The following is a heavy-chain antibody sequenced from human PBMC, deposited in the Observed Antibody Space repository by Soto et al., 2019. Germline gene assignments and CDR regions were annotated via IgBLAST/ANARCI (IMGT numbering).Heavy chain of an antibody. Sequence: QVQLQESGPGLVKPSGTLSLTCAVSGGSISSRNWWSWVRQPPGKGLEWIGEIYHSGSTNYNPSLKSRVTISVDKSKNQFSLKLSSVTAADTAVYYCARDDHYDFWSGYYPTNYYYYGMDVWGQGTTVTVSS. V-gene: IGHV4-4*02. D-gene: IGHD3-3*01. CDR3: ARDDHYDFWSGYYPTNYYYYGMDV. J-gene: IGHJ6*02. CDR2: IYHSGST. CDR1: GGSISSRNW.